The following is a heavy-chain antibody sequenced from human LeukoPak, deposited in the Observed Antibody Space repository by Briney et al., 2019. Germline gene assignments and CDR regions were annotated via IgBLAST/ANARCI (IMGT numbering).Heavy chain of an antibody. J-gene: IGHJ6*03. CDR3: AKLVGYYYYMDV. Sequence: GGSLRLSCAASGFTFSSYAMSWVRQAPGKGLERVSAISGSGGSTYYADSVKGRFTISRDNSKNTLYLQMNSLRAEDTAVYYCAKLVGYYYYMDVWGKGTTVTVSS. CDR2: ISGSGGST. V-gene: IGHV3-23*01. CDR1: GFTFSSYA.